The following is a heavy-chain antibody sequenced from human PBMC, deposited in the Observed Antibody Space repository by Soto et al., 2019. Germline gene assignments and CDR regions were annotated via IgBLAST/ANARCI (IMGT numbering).Heavy chain of an antibody. CDR2: ISYSGST. J-gene: IGHJ5*02. CDR1: GGSISSGGYY. D-gene: IGHD3-10*01. V-gene: IGHV4-31*03. Sequence: QVQLQESGPGLVKPSQTLSLTCTVSGGSISSGGYYWSWIRQHPGKGLARVGYISYSGSTYSNPPLTGRVTISVVTSKNQFSLKLRYGTSGYTAVYSCARWIPTDPEDGAGSSRDWFDPCGQGTLVTVSS. CDR3: ARWIPTDPEDGAGSSRDWFDP.